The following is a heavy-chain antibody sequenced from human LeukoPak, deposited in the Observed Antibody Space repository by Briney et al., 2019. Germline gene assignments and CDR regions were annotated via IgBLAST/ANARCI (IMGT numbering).Heavy chain of an antibody. CDR3: ARGSSFEYYDSSGYWHYFDY. Sequence: ASVKVSCKASGYTFTSYYMHWVRQAPGQGLEWMGIINPSGGSTSYAQKFQGRVTMTRDMSTSTVYMELSSLRSEDTAVYYCARGSSFEYYDSSGYWHYFDYWGQGTLVTVSS. CDR1: GYTFTSYY. CDR2: INPSGGST. J-gene: IGHJ4*02. D-gene: IGHD3-22*01. V-gene: IGHV1-46*01.